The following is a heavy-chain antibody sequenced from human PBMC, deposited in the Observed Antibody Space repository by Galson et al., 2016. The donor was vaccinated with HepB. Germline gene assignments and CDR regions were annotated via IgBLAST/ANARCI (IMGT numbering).Heavy chain of an antibody. J-gene: IGHJ6*02. CDR3: ANRADPAAGEVYYYYTMDV. Sequence: SVKVSCKASGGTFSNYAISWVRQAPGQGLEWMGGIIPIFGTANYAHNFQGRVTITADESTSTFYMELNNLRSEDTAVYFCANRADPAAGEVYYYYTMDVWGQGTTVTVSS. V-gene: IGHV1-69*13. D-gene: IGHD4-17*01. CDR1: GGTFSNYA. CDR2: IIPIFGTA.